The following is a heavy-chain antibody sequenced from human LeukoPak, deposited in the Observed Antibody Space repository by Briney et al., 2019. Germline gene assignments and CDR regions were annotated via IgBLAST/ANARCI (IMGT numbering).Heavy chain of an antibody. D-gene: IGHD3-3*01. CDR1: GGSFSGYY. CDR2: INHSGST. CDR3: ARGFGVLYYYYYYMDV. V-gene: IGHV4-34*01. Sequence: SETLSLTCAVYGGSFSGYYWSWIRQPPGKGLEWIREINHSGSTNYNPSLKSRVTISVDTSKNQFSLKLSSVTATDTAVYYCARGFGVLYYYYYYMDVWGKGTTVTVSS. J-gene: IGHJ6*03.